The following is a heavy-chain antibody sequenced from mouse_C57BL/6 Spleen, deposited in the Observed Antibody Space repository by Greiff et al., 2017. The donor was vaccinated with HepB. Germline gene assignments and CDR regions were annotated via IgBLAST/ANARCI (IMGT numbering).Heavy chain of an antibody. D-gene: IGHD1-1*01. V-gene: IGHV5-17*01. CDR3: ARRDYYGSSYGYAMDY. Sequence: EVHLVESGGGLVKPGGSLKLSCAASGFTFSDYGMHWVRQAPEKGLEWVAYISSGSSTIYYADTVKGRFTISRDNAKNTLFLQMTSLRSEDTAMYYWARRDYYGSSYGYAMDYWGQGTSVTVSS. J-gene: IGHJ4*01. CDR2: ISSGSSTI. CDR1: GFTFSDYG.